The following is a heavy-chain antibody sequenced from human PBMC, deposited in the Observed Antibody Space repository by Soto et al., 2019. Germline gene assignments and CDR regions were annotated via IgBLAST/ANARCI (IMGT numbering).Heavy chain of an antibody. D-gene: IGHD5-12*01. CDR2: IYSGGST. CDR1: GFTVSSNY. Sequence: EVQLVETGGGLIQPGGSLRLSCAASGFTVSSNYMSWVRQAPGKGLEWVSVIYSGGSTYYADSVKGRFTISRDNSKNTLYLQMNSRRAEDTAVYYCARGYSGYDGEFDYWGQGTLVTVSS. J-gene: IGHJ4*02. CDR3: ARGYSGYDGEFDY. V-gene: IGHV3-53*02.